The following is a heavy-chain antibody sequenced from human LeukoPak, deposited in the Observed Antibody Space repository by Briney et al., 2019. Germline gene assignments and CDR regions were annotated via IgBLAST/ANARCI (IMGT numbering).Heavy chain of an antibody. CDR3: ARETYTAMVTDAFDI. V-gene: IGHV1-2*02. CDR1: GYTFTGYY. Sequence: GASVKVSCKASGYTFTGYYMHWVRQAPGQGLEWMGWINPNSGGTNYAQKFQGRVTMTRDTSISTAYMELSRLRSDDTAVYYCARETYTAMVTDAFDIRGQGTMVTVSS. CDR2: INPNSGGT. D-gene: IGHD5-18*01. J-gene: IGHJ3*02.